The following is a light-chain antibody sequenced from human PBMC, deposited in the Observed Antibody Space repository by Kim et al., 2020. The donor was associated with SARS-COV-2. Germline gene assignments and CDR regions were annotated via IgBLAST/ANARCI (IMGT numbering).Light chain of an antibody. J-gene: IGKJ2*01. CDR2: AAS. CDR3: QQSSGTPPT. V-gene: IGKV1-39*01. Sequence: SASVGDRVTITCRSSRSINKYLNWYQHKLGKAPKLLITAASSLQSGVPSRFSGSGSGTDFTLTISSLQPEDFATYYCQQSSGTPPTFGQGTKLEI. CDR1: RSINKY.